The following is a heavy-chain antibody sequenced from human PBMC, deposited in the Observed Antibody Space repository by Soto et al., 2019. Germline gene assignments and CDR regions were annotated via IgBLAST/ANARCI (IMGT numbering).Heavy chain of an antibody. J-gene: IGHJ4*02. D-gene: IGHD6-13*01. V-gene: IGHV1-18*01. CDR3: ARAKEYSSSWYLTPDY. Sequence: QVQLVQSGAEVKKPGASVKVSCKASGYTFTSYGISWVRQAPGQGLEWMGWISAYNGNTNYAQKLQGRVTMTTDTXTXXAYMELRSLRSDDTAVYYCARAKEYSSSWYLTPDYWGQGTLVTVSS. CDR1: GYTFTSYG. CDR2: ISAYNGNT.